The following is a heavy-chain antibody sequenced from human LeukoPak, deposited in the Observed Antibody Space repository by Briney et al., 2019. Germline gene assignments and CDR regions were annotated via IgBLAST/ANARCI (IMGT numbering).Heavy chain of an antibody. J-gene: IGHJ5*02. CDR1: GGSFSGYY. CDR3: ARHVIARFDP. D-gene: IGHD3-16*02. CDR2: IYYSGST. V-gene: IGHV4-34*01. Sequence: SETLSLTCAVYGGSFSGYYWSWIRQPPGKGLEWIGSIYYSGSTYYNPSLKSRVTISVDTSKNQFSLKLSSVTAADTAVYYCARHVIARFDPWGQGTLVTVSS.